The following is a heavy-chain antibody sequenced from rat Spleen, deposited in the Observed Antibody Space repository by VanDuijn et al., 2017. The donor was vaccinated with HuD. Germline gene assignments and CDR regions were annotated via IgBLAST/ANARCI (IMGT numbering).Heavy chain of an antibody. CDR1: GFIFSNFD. Sequence: EVQLVESGGGLVQPGRSLKLSCAASGFIFSNFDMAWVRQAPTKGLEWVASISPSGVTYYRDSVKGRFTVSRENAKSTLYFLMDSLRSEDTATYYGVRQETSGYSNWFTYWGQGALVTVSS. CDR3: VRQETSGYSNWFTY. V-gene: IGHV5-25*01. J-gene: IGHJ3*01. D-gene: IGHD4-3*01. CDR2: ISPSGVT.